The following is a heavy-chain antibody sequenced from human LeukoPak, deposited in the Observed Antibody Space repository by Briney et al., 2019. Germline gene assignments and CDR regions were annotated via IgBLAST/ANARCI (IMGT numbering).Heavy chain of an antibody. CDR3: ASETTVTYLTGY. J-gene: IGHJ4*02. Sequence: GGSLRLSCAASGFTFSNYWMTWVRQAPGKGLEWVADIRQDGGEDYYADSVKGRFTISRDNAKNSLYLQMNSLRAEDTAVYYCASETTVTYLTGYWGQGTLVTVSS. D-gene: IGHD4-17*01. CDR2: IRQDGGED. V-gene: IGHV3-7*01. CDR1: GFTFSNYW.